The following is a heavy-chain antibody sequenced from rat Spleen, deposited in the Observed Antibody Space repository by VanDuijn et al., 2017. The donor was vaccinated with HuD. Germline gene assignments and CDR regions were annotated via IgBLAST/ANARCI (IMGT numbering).Heavy chain of an antibody. Sequence: EVQLVESGGGLVQPGRSMRLSCAASGFTFNDYYMAWVRQAPEKGLEWVASIHYEGTNTYYGDSVKGRFTLSRDNAESTLYLQMNSLRSEDTAMYFCARERDHSRHFDYWGQGVMVTVSS. J-gene: IGHJ2*01. CDR2: IHYEGTNT. V-gene: IGHV5-22*01. D-gene: IGHD1-2*01. CDR3: ARERDHSRHFDY. CDR1: GFTFNDYY.